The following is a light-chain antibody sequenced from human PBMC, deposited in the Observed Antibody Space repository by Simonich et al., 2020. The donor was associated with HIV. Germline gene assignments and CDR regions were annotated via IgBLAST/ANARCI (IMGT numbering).Light chain of an antibody. V-gene: IGKV3-20*01. CDR2: AAS. CDR1: QTISSRF. Sequence: EIVLTQSPATLSLSPGERATLSCRVSQTISSRFLAWFQQKPGQAPRLLSYAASRRATGIPDRFSGSGSGTDFTLTISRLEPEDFAVYYCQQYGSSPPYTFGQGTKLEIK. J-gene: IGKJ2*01. CDR3: QQYGSSPPYT.